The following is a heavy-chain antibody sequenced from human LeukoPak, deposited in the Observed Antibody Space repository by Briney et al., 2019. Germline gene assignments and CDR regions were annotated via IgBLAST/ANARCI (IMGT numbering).Heavy chain of an antibody. CDR3: ARDFWSGYYTED. D-gene: IGHD3-3*01. J-gene: IGHJ4*02. CDR1: GFIFSDYA. CDR2: ISGSSSGSTSIT. V-gene: IGHV3-48*04. Sequence: GGSLRLSCAASGFIFSDYAMHWVRQAPGKGLEWISYISGSSSGSTSITQYADSVKGRFTISRDSAKNSLHLQMDSLSAEDTAVYYCARDFWSGYYTEDWGQGALAIVSS.